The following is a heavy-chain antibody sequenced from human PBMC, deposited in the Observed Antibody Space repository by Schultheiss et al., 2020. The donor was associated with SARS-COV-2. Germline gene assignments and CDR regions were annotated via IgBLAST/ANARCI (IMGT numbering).Heavy chain of an antibody. V-gene: IGHV3-74*01. CDR1: GGSISSSNW. D-gene: IGHD3-10*01. J-gene: IGHJ5*02. CDR2: ITPDGGST. CDR3: VRGRFDP. Sequence: ETLSLTCAVSGGSISSSNWWSWVRQPPGKGLVWVSRITPDGGSTDYADSVRGRFAISRDNARNTLYLQMDSLGVDDTAVYYCVRGRFDPLGQGTLVTVSS.